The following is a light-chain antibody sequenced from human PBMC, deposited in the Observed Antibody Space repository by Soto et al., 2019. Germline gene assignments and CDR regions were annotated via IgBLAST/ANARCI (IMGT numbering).Light chain of an antibody. CDR1: SSDVGGYNY. Sequence: QSALTQPASVSGSPGQSITISCTGTSSDVGGYNYVSWYQQHPGKAPKLMIYEVSNRPSGVSNRFSGSKSGNTASLTISGLQAEDDADYYCSSYTGSSTPYVFGPGTKLTVL. V-gene: IGLV2-14*01. CDR2: EVS. CDR3: SSYTGSSTPYV. J-gene: IGLJ1*01.